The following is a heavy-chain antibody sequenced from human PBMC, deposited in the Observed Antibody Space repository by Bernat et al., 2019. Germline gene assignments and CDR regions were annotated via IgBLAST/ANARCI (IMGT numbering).Heavy chain of an antibody. V-gene: IGHV3-11*01. CDR3: ARPILAVGIDY. Sequence: QVQLVESGGDLVKPGVSLRLSCAATGFTFSDYYMSWIRQAPGKGLECLSYISGSGSITYYADSVKGRFTISRDNAKNSLYLEMNSLKADDTAVYYCARPILAVGIDYWGQGALVTVSS. CDR1: GFTFSDYY. D-gene: IGHD6-13*01. J-gene: IGHJ4*02. CDR2: ISGSGSIT.